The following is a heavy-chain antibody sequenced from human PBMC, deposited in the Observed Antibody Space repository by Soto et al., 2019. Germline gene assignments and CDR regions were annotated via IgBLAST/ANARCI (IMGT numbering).Heavy chain of an antibody. V-gene: IGHV3-21*01. CDR2: LSSSSSYI. CDR1: GFTFSSYS. D-gene: IGHD3-3*01. CDR3: ARDVSGAGWPRWFDP. Sequence: EVQLVESGGGLVKPGGSLRLSCAASGFTFSSYSMNWVRQAPGKGLEWVSSLSSSSSYIYYADSVKGRFTISRDNAKNSLYLQMNSLRAEDTAVYYCARDVSGAGWPRWFDPWGQGTLVTVSS. J-gene: IGHJ5*02.